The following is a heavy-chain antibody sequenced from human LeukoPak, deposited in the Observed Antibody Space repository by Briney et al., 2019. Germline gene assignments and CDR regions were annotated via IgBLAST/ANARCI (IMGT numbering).Heavy chain of an antibody. CDR1: GYSLTSYG. CDR2: ISAYNGNT. Sequence: ASVKVSCKASGYSLTSYGISWVRQAPGQGLEWMGWISAYNGNTDYAQKFQGRVSLTTDTSTNTAYMVLRSLRSDDPAMYYCARVRLSRLDADYWGQGTLVTVSS. D-gene: IGHD3-22*01. J-gene: IGHJ4*02. CDR3: ARVRLSRLDADY. V-gene: IGHV1-18*01.